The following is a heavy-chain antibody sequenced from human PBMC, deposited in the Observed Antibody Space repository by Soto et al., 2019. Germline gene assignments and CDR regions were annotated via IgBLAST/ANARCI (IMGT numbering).Heavy chain of an antibody. CDR2: ISTTSDCA. Sequence: QELLVESGGGLVKPGGSLRLSCAASGFTFSGYFMSWIRQAPGKGLEWVSPISTTSDCANYADSVKGRFTISRDDAKNSIYLQMNSLRVEDTAVYYCARDRNRYGDDVMDVWAKGTTVTVSS. D-gene: IGHD5-18*01. CDR1: GFTFSGYF. J-gene: IGHJ6*04. CDR3: ARDRNRYGDDVMDV. V-gene: IGHV3-11*06.